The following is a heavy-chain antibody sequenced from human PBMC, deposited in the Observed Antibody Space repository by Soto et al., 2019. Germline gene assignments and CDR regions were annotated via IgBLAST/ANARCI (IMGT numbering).Heavy chain of an antibody. CDR1: GYTFTSYA. CDR2: INAGNGNT. D-gene: IGHD1-26*01. Sequence: GASVKVSCKASGYTFTSYAMHWVRQAPGQRLEWMGWINAGNGNTKYSQKFQGRVTITRDTSASTAYMELSSLRSEDTAVYYCARDVGIWSVYYYYGMDVWGQGTTVTVSS. CDR3: ARDVGIWSVYYYYGMDV. J-gene: IGHJ6*02. V-gene: IGHV1-3*01.